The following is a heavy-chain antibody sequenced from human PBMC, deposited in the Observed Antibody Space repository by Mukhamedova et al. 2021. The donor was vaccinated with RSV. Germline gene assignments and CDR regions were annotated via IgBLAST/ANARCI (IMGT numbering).Heavy chain of an antibody. D-gene: IGHD3-22*01. CDR2: IYSSGITSGST. J-gene: IGHJ4*02. Sequence: GKGLEWIGRIYSSGITSGSTNSNPSLKSRVTMSVDTSKNQFSLKLTSVTAADTAVYYCARGRNYYDDSGYYKVLDYWGQGAQVSVS. V-gene: IGHV4-4*07. CDR3: ARGRNYYDDSGYYKVLDY.